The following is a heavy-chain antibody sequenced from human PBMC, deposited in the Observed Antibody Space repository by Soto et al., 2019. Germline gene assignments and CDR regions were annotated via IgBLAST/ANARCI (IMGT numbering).Heavy chain of an antibody. J-gene: IGHJ4*02. CDR3: ARDPWSSSGWYVDY. V-gene: IGHV1-2*02. CDR1: GYTFTGYY. D-gene: IGHD6-19*01. Sequence: QVQLVQSGAEVKKPGASVKVSCKASGYTFTGYYMHWVRQAPGQGLEWMGWSNPNSGGTNYAQEFQGRVTMTRDTSISTAYMELSRLRSDETAVYYCARDPWSSSGWYVDYWGQGTLVTVSS. CDR2: SNPNSGGT.